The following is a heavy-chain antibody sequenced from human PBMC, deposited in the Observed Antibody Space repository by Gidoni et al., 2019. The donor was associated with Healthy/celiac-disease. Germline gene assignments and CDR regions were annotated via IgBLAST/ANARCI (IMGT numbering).Heavy chain of an antibody. J-gene: IGHJ6*02. CDR2: IIPIFGTA. Sequence: QVQLVQSGAEVKKPGSSVTVSCQASGGTFSSYAISWVRQAPGQGLEWMGGIIPIFGTANYAQKFQGRVTITADESTSTAYMELSSLRSEDTAVYYCARGGGDVLRFLEWATYGMDVWGQGTTVTVSS. CDR1: GGTFSSYA. CDR3: ARGGGDVLRFLEWATYGMDV. V-gene: IGHV1-69*01. D-gene: IGHD3-3*01.